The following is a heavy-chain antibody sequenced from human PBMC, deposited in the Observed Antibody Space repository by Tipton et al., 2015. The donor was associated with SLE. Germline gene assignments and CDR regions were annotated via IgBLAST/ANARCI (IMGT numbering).Heavy chain of an antibody. D-gene: IGHD2-2*01. Sequence: SLRLSCAASGFTFSDYYMSWIRQAPGKGLEWVAFIRYDGSNKYYADSVKGRFTISRDNSKNTLYLQMNSLRAEDTAVYYCAKDSTQLGYFDYWGQGTLVTVSS. CDR2: IRYDGSNK. V-gene: IGHV3-30*02. CDR1: GFTFSDYY. J-gene: IGHJ4*02. CDR3: AKDSTQLGYFDY.